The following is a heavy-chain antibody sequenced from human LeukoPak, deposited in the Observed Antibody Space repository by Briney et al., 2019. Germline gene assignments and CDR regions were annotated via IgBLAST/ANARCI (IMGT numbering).Heavy chain of an antibody. J-gene: IGHJ4*02. CDR3: ARVRWMIDGSADY. V-gene: IGHV3-7*01. D-gene: IGHD3-10*01. CDR1: GFTFSTYW. Sequence: PGGSLRLSCAASGFTFSTYWMSWVRQAPGKGLEWVANIKQDGSEKYYVDSVKGRFTISRDNAKNSLYLQMNSLRAEDTAVYYCARVRWMIDGSADYWGQGTLVTVSS. CDR2: IKQDGSEK.